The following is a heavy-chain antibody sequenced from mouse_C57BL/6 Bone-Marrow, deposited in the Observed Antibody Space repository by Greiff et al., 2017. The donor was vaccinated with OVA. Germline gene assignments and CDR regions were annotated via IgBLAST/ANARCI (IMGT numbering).Heavy chain of an antibody. D-gene: IGHD2-3*01. J-gene: IGHJ2*01. CDR1: GYTFTSYW. Sequence: QVQLQQSGAELVKPGASVKMSCKASGYTFTSYWITWVKQRPGQGLEWIGDIYPGSGSTNYNEKFKSKATLTVDTSSSTAYMQLSSLTSEDSAVYYCARWGWLSQTFDYWGQGTTLTVSS. CDR3: ARWGWLSQTFDY. CDR2: IYPGSGST. V-gene: IGHV1-55*01.